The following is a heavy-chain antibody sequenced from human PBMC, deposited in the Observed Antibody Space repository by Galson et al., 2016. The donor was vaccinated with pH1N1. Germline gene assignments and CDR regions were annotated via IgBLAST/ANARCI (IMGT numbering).Heavy chain of an antibody. CDR1: GFTFDAFA. J-gene: IGHJ2*01. V-gene: IGHV3-9*01. D-gene: IGHD4-17*01. CDR3: AKDHCSHGDTNCFYFDL. CDR2: ITWNSYVI. Sequence: SLRLSCAASGFTFDAFAMHWVRQVPGKGLEWVSVITWNSYVIDYADSVKGRFTISRDNARNSLYLQMNNLRPEDTAFYYCAKDHCSHGDTNCFYFDLWGRGTLVTVSS.